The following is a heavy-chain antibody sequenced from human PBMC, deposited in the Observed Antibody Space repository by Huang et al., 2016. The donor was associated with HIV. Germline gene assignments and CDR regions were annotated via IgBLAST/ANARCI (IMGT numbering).Heavy chain of an antibody. CDR2: LNPKNGAT. Sequence: QVQLVQSGAEVKKPGASVKVSCKPSGYTFADYFIHWVRQAPGQGLEWMAWLNPKNGATNDAQKFLGRVTVTGDTSINTAYMEFSGLTSDDTANYYCTRDGVAPDEEFDYWGQGTLISVSS. CDR1: GYTFADYF. J-gene: IGHJ4*02. D-gene: IGHD5-12*01. CDR3: TRDGVAPDEEFDY. V-gene: IGHV1-2*02.